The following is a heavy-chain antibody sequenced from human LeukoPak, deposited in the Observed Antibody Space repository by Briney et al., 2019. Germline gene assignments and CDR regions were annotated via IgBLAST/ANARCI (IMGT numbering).Heavy chain of an antibody. CDR3: TRDPRHFDS. J-gene: IGHJ5*01. CDR1: GFTFSDSY. D-gene: IGHD6-6*01. CDR2: ISGSGHDI. V-gene: IGHV3-11*04. Sequence: GGSLRLSCAASGFTFSDSYMTWVRQAPGKGVEWVAYISGSGHDINYSDSVKGRFTISRDNAKNSLYLQMSSLRVEDTAAYYCTRDPRHFDSCGQGTLVTVSS.